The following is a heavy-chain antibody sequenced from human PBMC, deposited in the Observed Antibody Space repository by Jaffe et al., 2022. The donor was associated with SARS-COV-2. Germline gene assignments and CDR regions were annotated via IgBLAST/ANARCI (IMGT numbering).Heavy chain of an antibody. V-gene: IGHV3-23*01. CDR1: GFTFSNFA. CDR3: AKALGDSRAYYHQCDY. J-gene: IGHJ4*02. Sequence: EVQLLESGGGLVQPGGSLRLSCAASGFTFSNFAMNWVRQAPGRGLEWVSLISGSAGDTYYADSLKGRFTISRDNSKNTLYLQMNSLGAEDSAVYYCAKALGDSRAYYHQCDYWGQGTLVTVTS. CDR2: ISGSAGDT. D-gene: IGHD3-22*01.